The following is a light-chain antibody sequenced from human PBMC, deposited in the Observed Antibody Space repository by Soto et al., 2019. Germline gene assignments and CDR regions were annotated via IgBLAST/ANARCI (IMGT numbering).Light chain of an antibody. Sequence: DIQMNQSPSSLSASVGDRVTITCRARQSIRSYLNWYQQKPGKAPKLLIYAASTLHRGVLSRFSGSGSVTDCTLTISSPQPEDFATYSCQQSYTTSVTFGQGTKVEIK. J-gene: IGKJ1*01. CDR2: AAS. CDR3: QQSYTTSVT. CDR1: QSIRSY. V-gene: IGKV1-39*01.